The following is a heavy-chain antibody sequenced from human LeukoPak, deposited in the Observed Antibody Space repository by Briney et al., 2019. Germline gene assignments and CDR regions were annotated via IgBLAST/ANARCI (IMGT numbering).Heavy chain of an antibody. CDR1: GGAISSGAYY. D-gene: IGHD1-1*01. J-gene: IGHJ2*01. V-gene: IGHV4-61*02. CDR2: IYTNGST. CDR3: ARGHNQPQRHWYFDL. Sequence: PSETLSLTCTVSGGAISSGAYYWSWIRQPAGKGLEWVGRIYTNGSTNYNPSLKSRVTISVDTFENQFSLELSSVTAADTAVYYCARGHNQPQRHWYFDLWGRGTLVTVSS.